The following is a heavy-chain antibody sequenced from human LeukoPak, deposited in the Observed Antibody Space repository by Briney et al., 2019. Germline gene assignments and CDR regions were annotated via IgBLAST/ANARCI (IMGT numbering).Heavy chain of an antibody. CDR2: IGTAGDT. CDR1: GFTFSSYD. D-gene: IGHD4-17*01. V-gene: IGHV3-13*04. J-gene: IGHJ4*02. CDR3: ARAYGDYFDY. Sequence: PRGSLRLSCAASGFTFSSYDMHWVRQVTGKSLEWVSTIGTAGDTKYPGSVKGRFTISRENAKNSLCLQMNSLRAGDTAVYYCARAYGDYFDYWGQGTLVTVSS.